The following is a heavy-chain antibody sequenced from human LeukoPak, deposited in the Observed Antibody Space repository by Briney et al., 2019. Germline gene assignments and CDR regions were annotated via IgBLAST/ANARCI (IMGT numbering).Heavy chain of an antibody. Sequence: GGSLRLSCAASGFTFSSYAMSWVRQAPGKGVEWFSSIIGSGGSTYYADSVKGRFPISRDNSNNTLYLQMNSLRAEDTAVYYCARGRGADAFDIWGQGTMVTVSS. D-gene: IGHD3-10*01. CDR2: IIGSGGST. CDR3: ARGRGADAFDI. V-gene: IGHV3-23*01. CDR1: GFTFSSYA. J-gene: IGHJ3*02.